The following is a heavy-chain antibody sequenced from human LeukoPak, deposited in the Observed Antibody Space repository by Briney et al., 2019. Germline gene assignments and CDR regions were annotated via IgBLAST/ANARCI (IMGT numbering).Heavy chain of an antibody. CDR1: GYIFTSYG. Sequence: EASVKVSCKASGYIFTSYGISWVRQAPGQGLEWMGWINSYNGNTKYTQKVQGRVTMTIDTSTSTAYMELRSLRSDDTAVYYCARDLVHHRLLATNYNWFDPWGQGTLVTVSS. CDR2: INSYNGNT. CDR3: ARDLVHHRLLATNYNWFDP. J-gene: IGHJ5*02. V-gene: IGHV1-18*01. D-gene: IGHD2-8*01.